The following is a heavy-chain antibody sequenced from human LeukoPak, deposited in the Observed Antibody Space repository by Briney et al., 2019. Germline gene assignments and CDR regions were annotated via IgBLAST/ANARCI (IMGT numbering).Heavy chain of an antibody. CDR2: INSDGTLI. CDR3: ARGDYDFWSGYPHNWFDP. Sequence: GGSLRLSCAASGFTFSSYWMHWVRQAPGKGLVWVSRINSDGTLISYADSVKGRFTISRDNAKNTLYLQMNSLRAEDTAVYYCARGDYDFWSGYPHNWFDPWGQGTLVTVSS. V-gene: IGHV3-74*01. CDR1: GFTFSSYW. J-gene: IGHJ5*02. D-gene: IGHD3-3*01.